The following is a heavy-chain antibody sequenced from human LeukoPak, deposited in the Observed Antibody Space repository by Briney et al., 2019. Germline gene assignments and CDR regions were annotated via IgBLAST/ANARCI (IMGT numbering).Heavy chain of an antibody. CDR3: ASSDPSQISPSLDY. Sequence: SETLSLTCAVSGGSFSGYYWTWIRQPPGKGLEWIGEINHSGSANYNPSLMSRVTISLDTSKNHFSLNLSSVTAADAAVYYCASSDPSQISPSLDYWGQGTLVTVSS. D-gene: IGHD3-3*01. CDR2: INHSGSA. V-gene: IGHV4-34*01. CDR1: GGSFSGYY. J-gene: IGHJ4*02.